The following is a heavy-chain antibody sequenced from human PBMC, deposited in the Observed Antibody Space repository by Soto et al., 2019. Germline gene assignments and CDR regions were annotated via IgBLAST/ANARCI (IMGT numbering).Heavy chain of an antibody. Sequence: GGSLRLSCAASGFTFSSYAMSWVRQAPGKGLEWVSAISGSGGSTYYADSVKGRFTISRDNSKNTLYLQMNSLRAEDTAVYYCAKDLMYYDFWSGYYSDYYYYGMDVWGQGTTVTVSS. CDR3: AKDLMYYDFWSGYYSDYYYYGMDV. V-gene: IGHV3-23*01. CDR2: ISGSGGST. J-gene: IGHJ6*02. CDR1: GFTFSSYA. D-gene: IGHD3-3*01.